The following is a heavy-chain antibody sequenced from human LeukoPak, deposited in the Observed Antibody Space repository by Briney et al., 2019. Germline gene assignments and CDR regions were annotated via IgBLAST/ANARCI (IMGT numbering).Heavy chain of an antibody. Sequence: GGSLRLSCAASGFTFNTDWMTWVRQAPGKGLEWVSAISGSGGSTYYADSVKGRFTISRDNSKNTLYLQMNSLRAEDTAVYYCAKGFFAPFDYWGQGTLVTVSS. V-gene: IGHV3-23*01. CDR3: AKGFFAPFDY. J-gene: IGHJ4*02. CDR2: ISGSGGST. CDR1: GFTFNTDW.